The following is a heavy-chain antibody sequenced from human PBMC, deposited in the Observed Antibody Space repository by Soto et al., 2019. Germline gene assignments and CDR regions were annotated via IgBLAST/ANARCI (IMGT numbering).Heavy chain of an antibody. V-gene: IGHV1-18*01. CDR3: AREGKYFTFEYSSSWSPQGYYYYGMDV. CDR2: ISAYNGNT. D-gene: IGHD6-13*01. J-gene: IGHJ6*02. Sequence: AASVKVSCKASGYTFTSYGISWVRQAPGQGLEWMGWISAYNGNTNYAQKLQGRVTMTTDTSTSTAYMELRSLRSDDTAVYYCAREGKYFTFEYSSSWSPQGYYYYGMDVWGQGTTVTVSS. CDR1: GYTFTSYG.